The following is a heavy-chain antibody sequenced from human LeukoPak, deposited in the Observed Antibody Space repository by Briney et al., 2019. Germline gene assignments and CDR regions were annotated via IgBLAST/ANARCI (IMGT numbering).Heavy chain of an antibody. Sequence: SVKVSCKASGGTFSSYAISWVRQAPGQGLEWTGGIIPIFGTANYAQKFQGRVTITADESTSTAYMELSSLRSEDTAVYYCATSPNLGYCSSTSCYAAEFDYWGQGTLVTVSS. CDR1: GGTFSSYA. CDR3: ATSPNLGYCSSTSCYAAEFDY. V-gene: IGHV1-69*13. CDR2: IIPIFGTA. D-gene: IGHD2-2*01. J-gene: IGHJ4*02.